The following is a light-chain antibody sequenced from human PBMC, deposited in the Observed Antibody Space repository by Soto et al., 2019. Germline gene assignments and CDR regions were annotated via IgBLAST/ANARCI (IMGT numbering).Light chain of an antibody. CDR3: CSYTTSNTRQIV. V-gene: IGLV2-14*03. J-gene: IGLJ1*01. Sequence: QSALTQPASVSGSPGQSITISCTGTSSDVGGYNYVSWYQQHPGKAPKFMIYDVSSRPSGVSNRFSGSKSGNTASLTISGLQXEDEADYYCCSYTTSNTRQIVFGTGTKLTVL. CDR1: SSDVGGYNY. CDR2: DVS.